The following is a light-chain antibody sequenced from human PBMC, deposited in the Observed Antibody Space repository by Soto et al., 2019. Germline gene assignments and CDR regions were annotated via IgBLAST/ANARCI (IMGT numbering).Light chain of an antibody. V-gene: IGKV1-5*03. Sequence: DIQMTQSPSTLSGSVGDRVTITCRASQTISSWLAWYQQKPGKAPKLLIYKASTLKSGVPSSFSGSGSGTEFTLTIRSLQPDDFATYYCQHYNSYSEAFGQGTKVELK. CDR2: KAS. CDR1: QTISSW. CDR3: QHYNSYSEA. J-gene: IGKJ1*01.